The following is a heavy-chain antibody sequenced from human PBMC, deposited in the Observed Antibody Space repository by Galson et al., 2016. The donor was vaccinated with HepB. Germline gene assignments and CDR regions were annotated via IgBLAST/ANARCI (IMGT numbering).Heavy chain of an antibody. D-gene: IGHD5-24*01. V-gene: IGHV3-53*01. Sequence: SLRLSCAASGFTVSGNYMSWVRQAPGKGLEWVSVIYSGGSTYYADSVKGRFTISRDDSENTLYLQMNSLRAEDTAVYFCARGWQGDYWGQGTLVTVSS. CDR2: IYSGGST. J-gene: IGHJ4*02. CDR3: ARGWQGDY. CDR1: GFTVSGNY.